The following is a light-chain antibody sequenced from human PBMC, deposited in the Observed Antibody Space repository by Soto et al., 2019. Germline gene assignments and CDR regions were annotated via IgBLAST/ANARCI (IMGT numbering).Light chain of an antibody. CDR2: EVT. CDR1: SSDVGGYKY. V-gene: IGLV2-8*01. CDR3: SSYGGTNNVV. Sequence: QSALTQPPSASGSPGQSVTISCTVTSSDVGGYKYVSWYQHHPGKAPKVVIYEVTKRPSGVPDRFSGSQSGNTASLTVSGLQAEDEADYYCSSYGGTNNVVFGGGTKLTVL. J-gene: IGLJ2*01.